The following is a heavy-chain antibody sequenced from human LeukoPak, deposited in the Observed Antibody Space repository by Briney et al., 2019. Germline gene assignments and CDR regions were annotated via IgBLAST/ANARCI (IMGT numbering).Heavy chain of an antibody. CDR1: EYTFTSYD. J-gene: IGHJ5*02. D-gene: IGHD6-13*01. CDR3: ARVGLGAAAGNWFDP. Sequence: ASVKVSCKAFEYTFTSYDINWVRQATGQGLEWMGWISAYNGNTNYAQKLQGRVTMTTDTSTSTAYMELRSLRSDDTAVYYCARVGLGAAAGNWFDPWGQGTLVTVSS. V-gene: IGHV1-18*01. CDR2: ISAYNGNT.